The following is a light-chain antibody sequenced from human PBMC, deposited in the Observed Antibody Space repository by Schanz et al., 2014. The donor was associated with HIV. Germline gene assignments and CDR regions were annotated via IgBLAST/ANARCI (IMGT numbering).Light chain of an antibody. J-gene: IGKJ4*01. V-gene: IGKV1-39*01. CDR1: ENVNTY. CDR3: QQAYDPPFT. CDR2: DGS. Sequence: DIQMPQSPASLSAFLGARVTITCRASENVNTYVNWYQHKPGKAPNLLMYDGSTPQSGVPSRFSGRGSGTDFALTISSVQPEDFATYYCQQAYDPPFTFGGGTKV.